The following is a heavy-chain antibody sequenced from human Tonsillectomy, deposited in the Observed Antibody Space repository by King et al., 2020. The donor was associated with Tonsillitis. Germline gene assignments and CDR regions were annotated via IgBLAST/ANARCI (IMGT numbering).Heavy chain of an antibody. J-gene: IGHJ6*04. Sequence: QLQESGPGLVKPSETLSLTCTVSGGSISNYYWSWIRQPPGKGLEWIGYIYYSGSTNYNPSLKSRVTISVDTSKNQFSLKLSSVTAADTAVYYCARSISGDDGDCGVPLGYYFYCCLDGGGEGTTVTASS. CDR2: IYYSGST. D-gene: IGHD4-17*01. CDR1: GGSISNYY. V-gene: IGHV4-59*01. CDR3: ARSISGDDGDCGVPLGYYFYCCLDG.